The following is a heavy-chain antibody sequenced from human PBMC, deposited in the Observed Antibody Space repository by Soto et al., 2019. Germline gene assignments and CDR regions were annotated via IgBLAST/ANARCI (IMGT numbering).Heavy chain of an antibody. CDR2: INLSGST. D-gene: IGHD1-1*01. J-gene: IGHJ5*02. Sequence: QVRLQQWGTGLLKSSETLSLTCAVYGGSFSGYYWSWLRQPPGKGLEWIGEINLSGSTNYNPSLKSRVTISVDTSKNQFSLKVTSVTAADTAVYYCATANWSHHYFDPWGQGTLVTVSS. V-gene: IGHV4-34*01. CDR3: ATANWSHHYFDP. CDR1: GGSFSGYY.